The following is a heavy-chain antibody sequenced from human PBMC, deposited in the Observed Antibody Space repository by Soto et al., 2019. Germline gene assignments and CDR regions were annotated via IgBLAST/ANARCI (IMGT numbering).Heavy chain of an antibody. J-gene: IGHJ4*02. V-gene: IGHV4-59*01. CDR1: GGSISSYY. CDR2: IYYSGST. D-gene: IGHD5-12*01. Sequence: SETLSLTCTVSGGSISSYYWSWIRQPPGKGLEWIGYIYYSGSTNYNSSLKSRVTISVDTSKNQFSLKLSSVTAADTAVYYCARDRDGYNRVTAFDYWGQGTLVTVSS. CDR3: ARDRDGYNRVTAFDY.